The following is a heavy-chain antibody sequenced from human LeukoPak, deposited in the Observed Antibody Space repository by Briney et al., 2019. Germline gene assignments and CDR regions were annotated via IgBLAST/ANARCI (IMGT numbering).Heavy chain of an antibody. V-gene: IGHV4-4*07. CDR3: ARGDYYDGGGRNWFDP. D-gene: IGHD3-16*01. J-gene: IGHJ5*02. CDR1: GGSMSSYY. Sequence: SETLSLTCTVSGGSMSSYYWSFIRQHAGKGLEWIGRIHTSGTTYYNPSLKSRVTMSVDTSKNQFSLRLTSVTAADTAVYYCARGDYYDGGGRNWFDPWGQGTLVTVSS. CDR2: IHTSGTT.